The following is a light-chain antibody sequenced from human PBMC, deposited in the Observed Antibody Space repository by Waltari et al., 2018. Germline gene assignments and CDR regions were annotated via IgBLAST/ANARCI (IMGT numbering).Light chain of an antibody. V-gene: IGLV3-10*01. CDR3: YSTDSSGKQV. CDR1: ALPTQY. J-gene: IGLJ2*01. CDR2: EDS. Sequence: YELTQPPSVAVSPGQTARLTCSGDALPTQYAYWYHQKSGQAHVPVIYEDSKRPSGIPERFSGSSSGTMATSTISGAQVEDEADYYCYSTDSSGKQVFGGGTKLTVL.